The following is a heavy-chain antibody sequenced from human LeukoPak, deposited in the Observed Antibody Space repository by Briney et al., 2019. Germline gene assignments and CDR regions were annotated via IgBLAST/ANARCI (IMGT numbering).Heavy chain of an antibody. V-gene: IGHV1-2*02. CDR3: ARVHPDCSGGSCYYRFDP. CDR1: GYTFTGYY. J-gene: IGHJ5*02. Sequence: ASVKVSCKASGYTFTGYYMHWVRQAPGQGLEWMGWINPNSGGTNYAQKFQGRVTMTRDTSISTAYMELSRLRSDDTAVYYCARVHPDCSGGSCYYRFDPWGQGTLATVSS. CDR2: INPNSGGT. D-gene: IGHD2-15*01.